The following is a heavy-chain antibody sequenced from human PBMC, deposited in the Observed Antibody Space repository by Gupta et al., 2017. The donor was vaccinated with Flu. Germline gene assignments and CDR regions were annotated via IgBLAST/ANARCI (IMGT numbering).Heavy chain of an antibody. V-gene: IGHV3-21*01. J-gene: IGHJ4*02. CDR2: ISSSSSYI. D-gene: IGHD4-17*01. CDR3: ARARAQNPDEKYGGDFDY. Sequence: MNWVRQAPGKGLEWVSSISSSSSYIYYADSVKGRFTISRDNAKNSLYLQMNSLRAEDTAVYYCARARAQNPDEKYGGDFDYWGQGTLVTVSS.